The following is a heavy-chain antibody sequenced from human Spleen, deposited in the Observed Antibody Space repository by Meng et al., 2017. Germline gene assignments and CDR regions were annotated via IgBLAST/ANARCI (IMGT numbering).Heavy chain of an antibody. CDR3: ARGPTTMAHDFDY. CDR2: INHSGST. CDR1: GGSFSDYY. V-gene: IGHV4-34*01. Sequence: QGHRQQGGAGLLKPSETLSLTCVVSGGSFSDYYWSWIRQPPGKGLEWIGEINHSGSTNYNPSLESRATIPVDTSQNNLSLKLSSVTAADSAVYYCARGPTTMAHDFDYWGQGTLVTVSS. D-gene: IGHD4-11*01. J-gene: IGHJ4*02.